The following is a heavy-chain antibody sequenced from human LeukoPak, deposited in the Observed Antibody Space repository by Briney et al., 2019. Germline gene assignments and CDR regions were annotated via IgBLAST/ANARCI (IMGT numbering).Heavy chain of an antibody. CDR2: MNPNSGNT. V-gene: IGHV1-8*03. J-gene: IGHJ4*02. CDR1: GYTFTSYD. Sequence: GASVRVSCKASGYTFTSYDINWVRQATGQGLEWMGWMNPNSGNTGYAQKFQGRVTITRNTSISTAYMELSSLRSEDTAVYYCARGSRWFGELLRWGQGTLVTVSS. D-gene: IGHD3-10*01. CDR3: ARGSRWFGELLR.